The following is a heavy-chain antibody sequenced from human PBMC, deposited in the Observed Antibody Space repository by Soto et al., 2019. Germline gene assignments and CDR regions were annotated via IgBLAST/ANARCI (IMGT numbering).Heavy chain of an antibody. Sequence: PGGSLRLSCAAPGFTVSSNYMSWVRQAPGKGLEWVSVIYSGGSTYYADSVKGRFTISRDNSKNTLYLQMNSLRAEDTAVYYCARVFPGELLPLYLDYWGQGTLVTVSS. CDR3: ARVFPGELLPLYLDY. V-gene: IGHV3-53*01. CDR2: IYSGGST. D-gene: IGHD3-10*01. CDR1: GFTVSSNY. J-gene: IGHJ4*02.